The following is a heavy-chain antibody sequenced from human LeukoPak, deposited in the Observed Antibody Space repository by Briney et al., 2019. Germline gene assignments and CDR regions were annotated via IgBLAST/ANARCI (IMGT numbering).Heavy chain of an antibody. CDR1: GGTFTIYA. Sequence: SVTVSCTASGGTFTIYAISWVRQAPGQGLEWMGRIIPIFGIANYAQKFQGRVTITADKSTSTAYMELSSLRSEDTAVYYCAREASGSNYDFWSGYSEWFDPWGQGTLVTVSS. D-gene: IGHD3-3*01. V-gene: IGHV1-69*04. CDR2: IIPIFGIA. CDR3: AREASGSNYDFWSGYSEWFDP. J-gene: IGHJ5*02.